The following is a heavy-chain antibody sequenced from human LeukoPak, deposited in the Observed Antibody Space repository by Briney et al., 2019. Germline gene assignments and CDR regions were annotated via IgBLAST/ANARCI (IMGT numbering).Heavy chain of an antibody. V-gene: IGHV1-69*04. CDR1: GGTFRSYA. CDR2: IIPILGIA. Sequence: GASVKVSCKASGGTFRSYAISWVRQAPGQGLEWMGRIIPILGIANYAQKFQGRVTITADKSTSTAYMELSSLRSEDTAVYYCARERGELPALFDYWGQGTLVTVSS. CDR3: ARERGELPALFDY. J-gene: IGHJ4*02. D-gene: IGHD4-23*01.